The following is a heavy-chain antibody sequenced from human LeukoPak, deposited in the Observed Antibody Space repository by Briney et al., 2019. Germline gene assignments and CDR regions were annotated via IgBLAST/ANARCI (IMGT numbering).Heavy chain of an antibody. Sequence: PRGSLRLSCAASGFTFSSYSMNWVRQAPGKGLEWVSYISSSSTIYYADSVKGRFTISRDNAKNSLYLQMNSLRAEDTAVYYCARDYDYWGQGTLVTVSS. V-gene: IGHV3-48*01. CDR1: GFTFSSYS. CDR2: ISSSSTI. CDR3: ARDYDY. J-gene: IGHJ4*02.